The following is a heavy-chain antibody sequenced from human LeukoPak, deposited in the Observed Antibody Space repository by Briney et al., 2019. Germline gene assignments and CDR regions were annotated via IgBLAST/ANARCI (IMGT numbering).Heavy chain of an antibody. Sequence: SETLSLTCSVSDDSITMYYWTWIRQPPGKGLEWIGYVDHTGSTNFNPSLNGRVSISRDTTKNLFSLRLRSVTAADTAVYSCARQYSGLFDPWGQGTLVTVSS. D-gene: IGHD5-12*01. J-gene: IGHJ5*02. CDR2: VDHTGST. CDR1: DDSITMYY. CDR3: ARQYSGLFDP. V-gene: IGHV4-59*01.